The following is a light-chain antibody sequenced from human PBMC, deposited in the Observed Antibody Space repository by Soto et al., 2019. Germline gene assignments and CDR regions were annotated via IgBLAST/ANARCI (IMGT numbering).Light chain of an antibody. CDR3: QQYSDYSRT. Sequence: DIQMTQSPSTLSASVGDRVTITCRASQSISTWLAWYQQEPGKAPKLLIHKASSLQSGVPSRFSGSGSGTDFTLTISSLHPDDFATYYCQQYSDYSRTFGQGTKVEIK. J-gene: IGKJ1*01. CDR2: KAS. V-gene: IGKV1-5*03. CDR1: QSISTW.